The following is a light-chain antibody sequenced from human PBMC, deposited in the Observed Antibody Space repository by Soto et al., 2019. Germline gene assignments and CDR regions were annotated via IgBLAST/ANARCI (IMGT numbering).Light chain of an antibody. CDR2: DAS. CDR3: QQRSNWPPGYT. CDR1: QSVSSY. J-gene: IGKJ2*01. Sequence: EIVLTQSPATLSLSPGERATLSCRASQSVSSYLAWYQQKPGQAPRLLIYDASNRATGIPARFSGSGSGTDFTLTISILEPEDFAVYYCQQRSNWPPGYTFGQGTKLVIK. V-gene: IGKV3-11*01.